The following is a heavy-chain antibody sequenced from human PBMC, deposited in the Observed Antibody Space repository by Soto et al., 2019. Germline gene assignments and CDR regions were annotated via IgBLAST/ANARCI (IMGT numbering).Heavy chain of an antibody. D-gene: IGHD3-10*01. CDR1: GFTFSPFW. Sequence: EVQLVESGGGLVQPGESLRLSCAASGFTFSPFWMHWVRQAPGKGLEWVSHMNADGSTTLYADSVKGRFTTSRDNAKNTLKLQINSRRAEDTAVYYCVTDRGNPASFDIWGQGTMVTVSS. J-gene: IGHJ3*02. CDR2: MNADGSTT. CDR3: VTDRGNPASFDI. V-gene: IGHV3-74*01.